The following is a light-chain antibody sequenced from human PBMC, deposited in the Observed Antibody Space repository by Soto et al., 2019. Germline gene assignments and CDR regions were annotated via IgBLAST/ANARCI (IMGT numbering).Light chain of an antibody. V-gene: IGKV1-39*01. Sequence: DIPMTQSPSSLSASVGDRVTIICRASQSISPTFLNWYQQKPGKAPKLLIYGASTLQSGVPSRFSGSGSGTDFTLTISSLQPEDFATYYCQQSYNTPPYTFGQGTRLEIK. CDR2: GAS. J-gene: IGKJ2*01. CDR3: QQSYNTPPYT. CDR1: QSISPTF.